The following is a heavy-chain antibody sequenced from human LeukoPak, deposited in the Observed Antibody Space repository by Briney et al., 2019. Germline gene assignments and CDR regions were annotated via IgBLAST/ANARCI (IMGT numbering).Heavy chain of an antibody. CDR2: ISAYNSNT. Sequence: VASVKVSCKASGYTFTSYGISWVRQAPGQGLEWMGWISAYNSNTNYAQKLQGRVTMTTDTSTSTAYMELRSLRSDDTAVYYCARDSSTGYYYDSSKTLDYWGQGTLVTVSS. J-gene: IGHJ4*02. V-gene: IGHV1-18*01. D-gene: IGHD3-22*01. CDR3: ARDSSTGYYYDSSKTLDY. CDR1: GYTFTSYG.